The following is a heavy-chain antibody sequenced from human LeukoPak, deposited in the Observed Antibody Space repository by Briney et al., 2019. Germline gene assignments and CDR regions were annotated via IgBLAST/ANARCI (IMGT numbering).Heavy chain of an antibody. CDR2: IYYSGST. D-gene: IGHD6-19*01. CDR3: ARLAVGIDY. Sequence: TSETLSLTCTVSGVSISSGDYYWGWIRQPPGKGLEWIGYIYYSGSTYYNPSLKSRVTISVDTSKNQFSLKLSSVTAADTAVYYCARLAVGIDYRGQGTLVTVSS. J-gene: IGHJ4*02. V-gene: IGHV4-30-4*08. CDR1: GVSISSGDYY.